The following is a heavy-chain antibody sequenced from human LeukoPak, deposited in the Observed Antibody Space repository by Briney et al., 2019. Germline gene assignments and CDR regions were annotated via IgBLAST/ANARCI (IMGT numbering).Heavy chain of an antibody. V-gene: IGHV3-48*01. J-gene: IGHJ4*02. CDR2: ISSSSSVI. CDR1: GFTFNSYS. D-gene: IGHD3-16*01. Sequence: PGGSLRLSCAASGFTFNSYSMSWVRRAPGKGLEWVSYISSSSSVISYGDSVRGRFTISRDNAEKSVYLQMNSLRAEDTAVYYCASPQYTYGDPPRYWGQGTLVTVSS. CDR3: ASPQYTYGDPPRY.